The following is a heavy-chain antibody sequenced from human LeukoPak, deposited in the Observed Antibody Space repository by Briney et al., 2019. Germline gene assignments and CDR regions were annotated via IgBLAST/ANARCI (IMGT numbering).Heavy chain of an antibody. Sequence: GGSLRLSCGASGFTFSSHAMSWVRQAPGKGLEWVSSISGSGDSTYYADSAKGRFTVSRDNSKNTLYLQMNSLRAEDTAVYYCAKGRYSSGGAPDYWGQGTLVTVSS. V-gene: IGHV3-23*01. CDR3: AKGRYSSGGAPDY. D-gene: IGHD6-19*01. J-gene: IGHJ4*02. CDR1: GFTFSSHA. CDR2: ISGSGDST.